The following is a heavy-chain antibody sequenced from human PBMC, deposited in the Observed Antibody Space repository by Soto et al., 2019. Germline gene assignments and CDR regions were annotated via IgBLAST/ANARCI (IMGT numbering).Heavy chain of an antibody. CDR1: GFPFSDYY. J-gene: IGHJ4*02. D-gene: IGHD6-6*01. CDR2: ITNSGSTK. CDR3: ARTLAARFDY. Sequence: GTLRLSCAASGFPFSDYYMSWIRQAPGKGLEWVSHITNSGSTKYYADSVKGRFTISRDNAKNSLFLQMNSLRAEDTAVYYCARTLAARFDYWGQGTPVTVSS. V-gene: IGHV3-11*01.